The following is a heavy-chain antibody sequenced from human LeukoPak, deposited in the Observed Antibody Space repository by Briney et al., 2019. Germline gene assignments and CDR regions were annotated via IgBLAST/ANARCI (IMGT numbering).Heavy chain of an antibody. V-gene: IGHV4-34*01. Sequence: PSETLSLTCAVYGGSFSGYYWSWIRQPPGKGLEWIGEINHSGSTNYNPSLKSRVTISVDTSKNQFSLKLSSVTAADTAVYYCARGRTNWLFRTDDFDYWAREPWSPSPQ. CDR3: ARGRTNWLFRTDDFDY. J-gene: IGHJ4*02. CDR1: GGSFSGYY. D-gene: IGHD3-22*01. CDR2: INHSGST.